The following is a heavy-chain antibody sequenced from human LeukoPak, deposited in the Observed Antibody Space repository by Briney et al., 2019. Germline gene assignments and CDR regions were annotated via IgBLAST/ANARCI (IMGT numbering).Heavy chain of an antibody. D-gene: IGHD6-13*01. CDR2: ISGSGGST. J-gene: IGHJ4*02. CDR3: AKGGAAAGTFDY. V-gene: IGHV3-23*01. Sequence: GGSLRLSCAASGFTFSSYAMSWVPQAPGKGLEWVSAISGSGGSTYYADSVKGRFTISRDNSKNTLYLQMNSLRAEDTAVCYCAKGGAAAGTFDYWGQGTLVTVSS. CDR1: GFTFSSYA.